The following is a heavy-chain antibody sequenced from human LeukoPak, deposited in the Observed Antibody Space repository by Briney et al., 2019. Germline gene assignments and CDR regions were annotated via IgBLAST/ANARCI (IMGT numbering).Heavy chain of an antibody. D-gene: IGHD3-22*01. V-gene: IGHV3-23*01. CDR1: GVTFSSDA. Sequence: GGSMRLSCAASGVTFSSDAMSWGRQAPGRGRGGGSAISGSGGRTYYADSVKGGVTISRDNSKNTLYLQMNSLRAEDTAVYYCAAYYYDSSGYYHPRGPLFDYWGQGTLVTVSS. J-gene: IGHJ4*02. CDR3: AAYYYDSSGYYHPRGPLFDY. CDR2: ISGSGGRT.